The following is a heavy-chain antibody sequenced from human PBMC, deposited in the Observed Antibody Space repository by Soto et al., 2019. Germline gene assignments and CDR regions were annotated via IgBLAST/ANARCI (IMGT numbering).Heavy chain of an antibody. V-gene: IGHV1-3*01. CDR3: ARGVGSGTYYNQYNWFDP. Sequence: GPSVKVSCTAFGYTFTSYNIHWVRQAPGQRLEWMGWINAGNGNTKYSQKFQDRVTISRDTSTSTAYMELRSLRSDDTAVYYCARGVGSGTYYNQYNWFDPWGQGTLVTVSS. J-gene: IGHJ5*02. CDR2: INAGNGNT. CDR1: GYTFTSYN. D-gene: IGHD3-10*01.